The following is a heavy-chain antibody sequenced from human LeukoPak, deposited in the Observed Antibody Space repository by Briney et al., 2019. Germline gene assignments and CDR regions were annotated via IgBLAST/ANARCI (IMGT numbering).Heavy chain of an antibody. D-gene: IGHD5-12*01. V-gene: IGHV3-53*05. J-gene: IGHJ4*02. CDR1: VFTVCRNY. CDR2: IYSGGST. CDR3: ARDRGSYAWDY. Sequence: GVSLSLFCGASVFTVCRNYVQGVPGARGGAVVGGSVIYSGGSTYYADSVKGRFTISGDNSKNTLYLQMNSLRPEDTAVYYCARDRGSYAWDYWGQGTLVTVSS.